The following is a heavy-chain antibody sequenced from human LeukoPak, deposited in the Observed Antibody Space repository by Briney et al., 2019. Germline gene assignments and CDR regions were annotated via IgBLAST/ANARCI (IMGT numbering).Heavy chain of an antibody. CDR1: GYTFTSYG. Sequence: ASVKVSCKASGYTFTSYGISWVRQAPGQGLEWMGWNSAYNGNTNYAQKLQGRVTMTTDTSTSTAYMELRSLRSDDTAVYYCARDMVRGTLARWPGDYWGQGTLVTVSS. V-gene: IGHV1-18*01. D-gene: IGHD3-10*01. CDR3: ARDMVRGTLARWPGDY. J-gene: IGHJ4*02. CDR2: NSAYNGNT.